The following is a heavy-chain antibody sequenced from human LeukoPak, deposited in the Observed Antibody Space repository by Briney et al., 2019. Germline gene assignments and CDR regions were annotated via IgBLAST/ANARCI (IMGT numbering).Heavy chain of an antibody. CDR2: IIPIFGTA. Sequence: SVKVSCKASGGTFSSYAISWVRQAPGQGPEWMGGIIPIFGTANYAQKFQGRVTITADESTSTAYMELSSLRSEDTAVYYCARGRGGYYYYGMDVWGQGTTVTVSS. CDR1: GGTFSSYA. CDR3: ARGRGGYYYYGMDV. V-gene: IGHV1-69*01. D-gene: IGHD3-22*01. J-gene: IGHJ6*02.